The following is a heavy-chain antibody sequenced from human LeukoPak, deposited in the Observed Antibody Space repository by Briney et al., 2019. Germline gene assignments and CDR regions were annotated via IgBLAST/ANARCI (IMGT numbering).Heavy chain of an antibody. CDR3: ATHTVTQFDY. V-gene: IGHV3-66*03. Sequence: GRSLRLSCAASGFTVSNNYMSWVRQAAGKGLEWVSLIDTSDNRYYADSVQGRFIISRDNSKNTPYLQMNSLRAEDTAVYYCATHTVTQFDYWGQGTLVTVSS. D-gene: IGHD4-11*01. CDR1: GFTVSNNY. CDR2: IDTSDNR. J-gene: IGHJ4*02.